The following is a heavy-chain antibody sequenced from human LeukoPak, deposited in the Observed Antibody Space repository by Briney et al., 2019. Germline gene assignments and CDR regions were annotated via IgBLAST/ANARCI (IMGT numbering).Heavy chain of an antibody. V-gene: IGHV1-18*04. CDR2: ISAYNGNT. CDR3: ARDRGQQLVGPHAYYYYYYMDV. Sequence: ASVKVSCKASGYTFTGYYMHWVRQAPGQGLEWMGWISAYNGNTNYAQKLQGRVTMTTDTSTSTAYMELRSLRSDDTAVYYCARDRGQQLVGPHAYYYYYYMDVWGKGTTVTVSS. D-gene: IGHD6-13*01. J-gene: IGHJ6*03. CDR1: GYTFTGYY.